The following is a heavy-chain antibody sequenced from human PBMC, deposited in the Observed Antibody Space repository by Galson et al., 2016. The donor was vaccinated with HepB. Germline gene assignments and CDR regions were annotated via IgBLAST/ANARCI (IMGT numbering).Heavy chain of an antibody. CDR1: GFTFSGYY. Sequence: SLRLSCAASGFTFSGYYMTWIRQAPGKGLEWVSYIGTDSSYTVYADSVKGRFTISRDNAENSVYLQMNSLTAEDSGVYYCAARGGYYAIYFYGMDVWGQGTLVTVSS. CDR3: AARGGYYAIYFYGMDV. D-gene: IGHD3-3*01. CDR2: IGTDSSYT. V-gene: IGHV3-11*06. J-gene: IGHJ6*02.